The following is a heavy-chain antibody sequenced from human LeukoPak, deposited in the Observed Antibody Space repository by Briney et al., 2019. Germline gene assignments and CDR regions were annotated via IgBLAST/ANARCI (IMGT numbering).Heavy chain of an antibody. J-gene: IGHJ4*02. CDR1: GFTFRGFW. V-gene: IGHV3-74*01. Sequence: GGSLRLSCAASGFTFRGFWMHWVRQAPGKGLLWVSRINGDGSTTNYADFVKGRFTISRDNTKNTLFLQMNSLRVEDTAIYFCVREDYAEGLEWGRGTLVTVSS. CDR2: INGDGSTT. D-gene: IGHD4-17*01. CDR3: VREDYAEGLE.